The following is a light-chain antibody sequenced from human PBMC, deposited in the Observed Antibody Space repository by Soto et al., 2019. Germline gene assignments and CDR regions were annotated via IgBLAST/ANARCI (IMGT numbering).Light chain of an antibody. CDR1: SSNIGAGYD. CDR2: GNN. CDR3: QSYDGSLSGSV. Sequence: QSVLTQPPSVSGAPGQRVTISCTGSSSNIGAGYDVHWYQQFPGTAPKLHIYGNNNRPSGVPDRFSGSKSGTSASLAITGLQSEDEADFYCQSYDGSLSGSVFGTGTQLTVL. J-gene: IGLJ1*01. V-gene: IGLV1-40*01.